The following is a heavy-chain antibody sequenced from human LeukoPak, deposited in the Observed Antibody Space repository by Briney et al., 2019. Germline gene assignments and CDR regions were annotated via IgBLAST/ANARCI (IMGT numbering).Heavy chain of an antibody. V-gene: IGHV3-33*01. J-gene: IGHJ4*01. CDR3: ARDAQRGFDYSNSLEY. Sequence: PGGSLRLSCAASGFIFSHYGMHWVRQAPGKGLEWVAVIWSDGSNRFYAGSVKGRFTISRDNSQDTLFLQMNSLRAEDTAMYYCARDAQRGFDYSNSLEYGGYGTLVTVSS. D-gene: IGHD4-11*01. CDR2: IWSDGSNR. CDR1: GFIFSHYG.